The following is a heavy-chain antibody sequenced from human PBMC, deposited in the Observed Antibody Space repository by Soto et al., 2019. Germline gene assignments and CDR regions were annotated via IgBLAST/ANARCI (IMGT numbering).Heavy chain of an antibody. CDR1: GGSTSTSNW. V-gene: IGHV4-4*02. Sequence: SETLSLTCAVSGGSTSTSNWWSWVRQPPGKGLEWIGEVYHSGSTNYNPSFKSRVAMSVDTSKNQFSLNLSSVTAADTAVYYCARRLWFGESNPFGYWGQGTLVTVSS. D-gene: IGHD3-10*01. CDR2: VYHSGST. J-gene: IGHJ4*02. CDR3: ARRLWFGESNPFGY.